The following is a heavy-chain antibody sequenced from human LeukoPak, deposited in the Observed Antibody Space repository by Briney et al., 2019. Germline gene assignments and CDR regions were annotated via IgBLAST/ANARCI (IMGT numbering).Heavy chain of an antibody. V-gene: IGHV3-48*04. CDR3: ARSYCSSTSCYFWDY. D-gene: IGHD2-2*01. Sequence: GGSLRLSCAASGFTFSGYSMNWVRQAPGKGLEWVSYISSRSSTIYYADSVKGRFTISRDNAKNSLYLQMNSLRAEDTAVYYCARSYCSSTSCYFWDYWGQGTLVTVSS. J-gene: IGHJ4*02. CDR1: GFTFSGYS. CDR2: ISSRSSTI.